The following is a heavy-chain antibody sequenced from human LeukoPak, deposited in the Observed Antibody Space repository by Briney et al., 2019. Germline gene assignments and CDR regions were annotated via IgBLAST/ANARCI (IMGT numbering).Heavy chain of an antibody. CDR1: GFTFSSYA. V-gene: IGHV3-23*01. CDR3: AKAASSYLYYYGSGSYYGY. Sequence: GGSLRLSCAASGFTFSSYAMSWVRQAPGKGLEWVSAISGSGGSTYYADSVKGRFTISRDNSKNTLYLQMNSLRAEDTAVYYCAKAASSYLYYYGSGSYYGYWGQGTLVTVSS. D-gene: IGHD3-10*01. J-gene: IGHJ4*02. CDR2: ISGSGGST.